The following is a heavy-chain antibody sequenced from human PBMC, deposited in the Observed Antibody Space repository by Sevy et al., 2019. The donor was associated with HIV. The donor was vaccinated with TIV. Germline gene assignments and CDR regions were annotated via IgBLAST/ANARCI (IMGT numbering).Heavy chain of an antibody. CDR3: ARDYFGSGTFYNGNFFDY. V-gene: IGHV1-3*01. Sequence: ASVKVSCKASGYTFTGYAFHWVRQAPGQRLEWMGWINAGNGNTKYSEKFQGRVTITRDTSASTAYMELSSLRSEDTAVYYCARDYFGSGTFYNGNFFDYWGQGTLVTVSS. CDR1: GYTFTGYA. J-gene: IGHJ4*02. D-gene: IGHD3-10*01. CDR2: INAGNGNT.